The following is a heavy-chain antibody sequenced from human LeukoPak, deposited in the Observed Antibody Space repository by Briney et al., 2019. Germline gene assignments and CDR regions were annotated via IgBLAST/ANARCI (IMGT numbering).Heavy chain of an antibody. V-gene: IGHV3-23*01. CDR1: GFTFSNYA. D-gene: IGHD1-26*01. CDR2: IDGPTFRT. CDR3: TTWVGAHFDF. Sequence: GESLRLSRAASGFTFSNYAMHWVRQAPGKGLEWVSTIDGPTFRTHYADSVMGRFTISRDNSKNTLYLQMNSLRAEDAAVYFCTTWVGAHFDFWGQGTLVTVSS. J-gene: IGHJ4*02.